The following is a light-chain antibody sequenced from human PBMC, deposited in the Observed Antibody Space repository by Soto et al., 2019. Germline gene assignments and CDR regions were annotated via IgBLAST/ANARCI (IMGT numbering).Light chain of an antibody. CDR2: GAF. CDR3: QQYNNWPLLT. V-gene: IGKV3D-15*01. CDR1: HSVSTS. J-gene: IGKJ4*01. Sequence: EVVMTQSPATLSVSPGERATLSCRASHSVSTSLAWYQHKPGQAPRLLIFGAFARATGIPARFSGGGSGTEFTLTISSLQSEDFAVYYCQQYNNWPLLTFGGGTKVEIK.